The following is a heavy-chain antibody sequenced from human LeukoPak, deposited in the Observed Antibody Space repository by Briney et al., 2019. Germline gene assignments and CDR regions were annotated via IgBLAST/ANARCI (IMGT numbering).Heavy chain of an antibody. D-gene: IGHD1-14*01. V-gene: IGHV4-59*01. CDR2: IYYTGST. CDR3: ARLAPGMSFDY. CDR1: VGSLNNYY. Sequence: PSETLSLTCTVPVGSLNNYYWTWIRQPPGKGLEWVGYIYYTGSTNYNSSLKSRVTISVDTSNNHFSLKLSSVTAADTAVYYCARLAPGMSFDYWGQGTLVTVSS. J-gene: IGHJ4*02.